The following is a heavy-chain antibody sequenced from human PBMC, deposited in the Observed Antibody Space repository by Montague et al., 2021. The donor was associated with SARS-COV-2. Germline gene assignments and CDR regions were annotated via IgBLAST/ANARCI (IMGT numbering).Heavy chain of an antibody. CDR3: ASGKWELLPFDY. CDR2: ISSSSSYI. D-gene: IGHD1-26*01. V-gene: IGHV3-21*01. Sequence: SLRLSCAASGFIFSSYSMNWVRQAPGKGLEWVSSISSSSSYIYYADSVKGRFTISRDNAKNSLYPQMNSLRAEDTAVYYCASGKWELLPFDYWGQGTLVTVSS. J-gene: IGHJ4*02. CDR1: GFIFSSYS.